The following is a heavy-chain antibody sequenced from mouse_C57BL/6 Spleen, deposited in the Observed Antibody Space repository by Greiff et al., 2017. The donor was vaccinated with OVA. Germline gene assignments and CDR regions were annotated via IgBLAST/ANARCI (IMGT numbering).Heavy chain of an antibody. J-gene: IGHJ2*01. Sequence: QVQLQQPGAELVRPGSSVKLSCKASGYTFTSYWMDWVKQRPGQGLEWIGNIYPSDSETHYNQKFKDKATLTVDKSSSTAYMQLSSLTSEDSAVYYCARELVNYFDYWGQGTTLTVSS. D-gene: IGHD4-1*01. V-gene: IGHV1-61*01. CDR1: GYTFTSYW. CDR2: IYPSDSET. CDR3: ARELVNYFDY.